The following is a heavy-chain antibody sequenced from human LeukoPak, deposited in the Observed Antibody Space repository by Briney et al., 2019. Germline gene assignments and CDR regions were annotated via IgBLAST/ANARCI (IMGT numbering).Heavy chain of an antibody. J-gene: IGHJ4*02. CDR1: GFTFSSYS. V-gene: IGHV3-48*01. D-gene: IGHD3-10*01. CDR3: ATDGSSGY. CDR2: ISGGSSTI. Sequence: GRSLRLSCAASGFTFSSYSMTWVRQDRGKGREWVSYISGGSSTIFYADSVKGRFTVSRDNAKNSLNLQMNSLRAEDTAIYYCATDGSSGYWGQGTLVTVSS.